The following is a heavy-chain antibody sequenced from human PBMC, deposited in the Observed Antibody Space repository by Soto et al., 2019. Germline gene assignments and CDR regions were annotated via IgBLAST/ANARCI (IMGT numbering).Heavy chain of an antibody. J-gene: IGHJ5*02. V-gene: IGHV2-70*04. CDR1: GFSLSTSGMR. CDR2: IDWDDDK. Sequence: SGPALVNPTQTLTLTCTFSGFSLSTSGMRVRWIRQPPGNALEWLARIDWDDDKFYSTSLKTRLTISKDPPKNQVVLTMTNMDPVHTATYSCARSYCDYGDVQEGDNGFDTWGQ. CDR3: ARSYCDYGDVQEGDNGFDT. D-gene: IGHD4-17*01.